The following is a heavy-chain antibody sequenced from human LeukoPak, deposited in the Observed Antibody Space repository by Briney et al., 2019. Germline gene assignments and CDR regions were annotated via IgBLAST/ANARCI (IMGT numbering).Heavy chain of an antibody. D-gene: IGHD2-15*01. J-gene: IGHJ4*02. CDR2: ISYDGSNK. Sequence: GRSLRLSCAASGFTFSSYGMHWVRQAPGKGLEWVAVISYDGSNKYYADSVKGRFTISRDNSKNTLYLQMNSLRAEDTAVYYCAKDSSLFDYWGQGTLVTVSS. V-gene: IGHV3-30*18. CDR1: GFTFSSYG. CDR3: AKDSSLFDY.